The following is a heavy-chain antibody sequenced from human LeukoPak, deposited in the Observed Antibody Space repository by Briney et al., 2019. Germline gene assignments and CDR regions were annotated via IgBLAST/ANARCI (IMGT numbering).Heavy chain of an antibody. Sequence: PGGSLRLSCAASGFTVSSNYMSWVRQAPGRGLVWVSVIYSGGSTYYADSVKGRFTISRDNSKNTLYLQMNSLRAEDTAVYYCARNLGSSGYYYFDYWGQGTLVTVSS. CDR2: IYSGGST. CDR3: ARNLGSSGYYYFDY. D-gene: IGHD3-22*01. CDR1: GFTVSSNY. J-gene: IGHJ4*02. V-gene: IGHV3-53*01.